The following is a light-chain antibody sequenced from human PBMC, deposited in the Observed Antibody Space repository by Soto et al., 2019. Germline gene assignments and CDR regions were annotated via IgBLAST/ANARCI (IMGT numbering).Light chain of an antibody. J-gene: IGKJ4*01. V-gene: IGKV1-16*01. CDR2: AAS. CDR3: QQYNSYPLT. CDR1: QGISTY. Sequence: HSPSSLSVSAGDRVTITCRASQGISTYLNWYQQKPGKAPKLLIYAASSLHSGVPSRFSGSGSGTEFTLTISSLQPDDFATYYCQQYNSYPLTFGGGTKVDIK.